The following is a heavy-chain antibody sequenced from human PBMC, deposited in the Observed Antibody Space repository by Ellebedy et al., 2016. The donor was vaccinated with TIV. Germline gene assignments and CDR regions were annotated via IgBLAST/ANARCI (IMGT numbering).Heavy chain of an antibody. CDR2: IKEDGTLK. D-gene: IGHD3-10*01. Sequence: GGSLRLXXAASGFTFSTYWMNWVRQAPGKGLEWLASIKEDGTLKHYVDSVKGRFLISRDNARSSVYLQMNSLRAEDTAVYYCARAGSYLSETVFYWGQGTLITVSS. CDR3: ARAGSYLSETVFY. CDR1: GFTFSTYW. J-gene: IGHJ4*02. V-gene: IGHV3-7*01.